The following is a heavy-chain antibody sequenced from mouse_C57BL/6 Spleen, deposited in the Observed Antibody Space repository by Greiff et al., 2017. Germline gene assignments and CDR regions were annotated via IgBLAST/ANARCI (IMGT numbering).Heavy chain of an antibody. J-gene: IGHJ3*01. V-gene: IGHV5-4*01. CDR1: GFTFSSYA. CDR2: ISDGGSYT. CDR3: AREDYDYSRGFAY. D-gene: IGHD2-4*01. Sequence: VQLKESGGGLVKPGGSLKLSCAASGFTFSSYAMSWVRQTPEKRLEWVATISDGGSYTYYPDNVKGRFTISRDNAKNNLYLQMSHLKSEDTAMYYCAREDYDYSRGFAYWGQGTLVTVSA.